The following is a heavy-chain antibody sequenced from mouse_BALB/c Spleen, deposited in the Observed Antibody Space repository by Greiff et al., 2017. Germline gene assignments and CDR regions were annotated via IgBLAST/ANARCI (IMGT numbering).Heavy chain of an antibody. Sequence: EVQLQQSGPELVKPGASVKISCKASGYSFTGYFMNWVKQSHGKSLEWIGYISCYNGATSYNQKFKGKATFTVDTSSSTAYMQFNSLTSEDSAVYYCARRYDYDEAWFAYWGQGTLVTVSA. CDR3: ARRYDYDEAWFAY. CDR2: ISCYNGAT. CDR1: GYSFTGYF. D-gene: IGHD2-4*01. J-gene: IGHJ3*01. V-gene: IGHV1-25*01.